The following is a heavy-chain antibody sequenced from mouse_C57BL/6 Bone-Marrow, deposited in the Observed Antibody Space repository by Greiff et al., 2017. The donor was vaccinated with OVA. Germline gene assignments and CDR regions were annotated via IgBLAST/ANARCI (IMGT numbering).Heavy chain of an antibody. J-gene: IGHJ4*01. D-gene: IGHD1-1*01. CDR2: IYPRSGNT. V-gene: IGHV1-81*01. CDR1: GYTFTSYG. CDR3: ASSSLYAMDY. Sequence: QVQLQQSGAELARPGASVKLSCKASGYTFTSYGISWVKQRTGQGLEWIGEIYPRSGNTYYNEKFKGKATLTADKSSSTAYMELRSLTSEDSAVYFCASSSLYAMDYWGQGTSVTVSS.